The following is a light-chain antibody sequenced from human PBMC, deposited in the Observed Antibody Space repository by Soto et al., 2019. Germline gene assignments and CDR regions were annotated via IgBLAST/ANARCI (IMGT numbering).Light chain of an antibody. CDR1: QSVSSN. Sequence: IVLTQSPVTLSLSPGEGATLSCRASQSVSSNLAWYQQKPGQAPRLLIYGASTWATGIPARFSGSGSGTEFTLTISSLQSEDFAAYYCQQYNSWPRTFGQGTKVYIK. CDR3: QQYNSWPRT. J-gene: IGKJ1*01. CDR2: GAS. V-gene: IGKV3-15*01.